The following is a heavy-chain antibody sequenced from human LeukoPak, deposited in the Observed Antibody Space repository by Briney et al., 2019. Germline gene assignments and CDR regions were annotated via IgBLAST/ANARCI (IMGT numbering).Heavy chain of an antibody. D-gene: IGHD3-22*01. CDR1: GGSFSGYY. V-gene: IGHV4-34*01. CDR3: ARGRNTRNYYDSSGSFVFDP. J-gene: IGHJ5*02. Sequence: SETLSLTCAVYGGSFSGYYWSWIRQPPGKGLEWIGEINHSGSTNYNPSLKSRATISVDTSKNQFSLKLSSVTAADTAVYYCARGRNTRNYYDSSGSFVFDPWGQGTLVTVSS. CDR2: INHSGST.